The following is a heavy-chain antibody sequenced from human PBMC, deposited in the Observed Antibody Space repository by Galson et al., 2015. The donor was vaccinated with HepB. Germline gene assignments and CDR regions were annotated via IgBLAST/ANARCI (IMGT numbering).Heavy chain of an antibody. Sequence: TLSLTCTVSGGSISSGDYYWSWIRQPPGKGLEWIGYIYYSGSTYYNPSLKSRVTISVDTSKNQFSLKLSSVTAADTAVYYCARAWGEWGNYWYFDLWGRGTLVTVSS. CDR3: ARAWGEWGNYWYFDL. V-gene: IGHV4-30-4*01. D-gene: IGHD3-16*01. CDR2: IYYSGST. CDR1: GGSISSGDYY. J-gene: IGHJ2*01.